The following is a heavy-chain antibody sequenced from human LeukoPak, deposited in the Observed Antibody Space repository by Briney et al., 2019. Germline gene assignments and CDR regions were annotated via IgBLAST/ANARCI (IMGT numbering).Heavy chain of an antibody. CDR1: GGSISSGGYY. D-gene: IGHD4-17*01. Sequence: SETLSLTCTVSGGSISSGGYYWSWIRQHPGKGLEWIGYIYYSGSTYYNPSLKSRVTISVDMSKNQFSLKLSSVTAADTAVYYCARGSVYGDYKDYWGQGTLVTVPS. V-gene: IGHV4-31*03. CDR3: ARGSVYGDYKDY. J-gene: IGHJ4*02. CDR2: IYYSGST.